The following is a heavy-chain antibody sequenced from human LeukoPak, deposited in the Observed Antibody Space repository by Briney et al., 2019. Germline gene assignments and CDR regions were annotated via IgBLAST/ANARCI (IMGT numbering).Heavy chain of an antibody. J-gene: IGHJ4*02. CDR3: AREDYGGNSYSRTIDY. D-gene: IGHD4-23*01. Sequence: SETLSLTCTVSGGSISRGSYYWSWIRQPAGKGLEWIGRIYTSGSTNYNPSLKSRVTISVDLSKNQFSLKLSSVTAADTAVYYCAREDYGGNSYSRTIDYWGQGTLVTVSS. CDR1: GGSISRGSYY. V-gene: IGHV4-61*02. CDR2: IYTSGST.